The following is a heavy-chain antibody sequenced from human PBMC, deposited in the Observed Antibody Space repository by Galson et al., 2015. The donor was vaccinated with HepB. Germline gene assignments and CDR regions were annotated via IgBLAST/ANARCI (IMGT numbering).Heavy chain of an antibody. CDR1: GFTFSDYY. D-gene: IGHD6-19*01. CDR3: ARGPEALRIAVAVLTPGDI. V-gene: IGHV3-11*03. Sequence: SLRLSCAASGFTFSDYYMSWIRQAPGKGLEWVSYISSSSSYTNYADSVKGRFTISRDNAKNSLYLQMNSLRAEDTAVYYCARGPEALRIAVAVLTPGDIWGQGTMVTVSS. J-gene: IGHJ3*02. CDR2: ISSSSSYT.